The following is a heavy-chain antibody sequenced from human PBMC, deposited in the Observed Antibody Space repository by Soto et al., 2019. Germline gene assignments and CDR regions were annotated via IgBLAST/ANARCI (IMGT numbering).Heavy chain of an antibody. J-gene: IGHJ3*02. V-gene: IGHV3-9*01. CDR2: ISWNSGSI. CDR3: ARELRDIVVVVAASKVPGFDAFDI. Sequence: GGSLRLSCAASGFTFDDYAMHWVRQAPGKGLEWVSGISWNSGSICYADSVKGRFTISRDNAKNSLYLQMNSLRAEDTAVYYCARELRDIVVVVAASKVPGFDAFDIWGQGTMVTVSS. CDR1: GFTFDDYA. D-gene: IGHD2-15*01.